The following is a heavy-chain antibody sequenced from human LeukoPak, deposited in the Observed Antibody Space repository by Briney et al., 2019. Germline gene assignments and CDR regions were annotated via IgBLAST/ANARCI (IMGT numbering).Heavy chain of an antibody. Sequence: PSQTLSLTCTVSGGSISRGGYYWSWIRQHPGKGLEWLGYIYYSGSTYYNPSLKSRVTISVDTSKNQFSLKLSSVTAADTAVYYCARDTMIVATRAFDIWGQGTMVTVSS. V-gene: IGHV4-31*03. J-gene: IGHJ3*02. CDR1: GGSISRGGYY. CDR2: IYYSGST. CDR3: ARDTMIVATRAFDI. D-gene: IGHD3-22*01.